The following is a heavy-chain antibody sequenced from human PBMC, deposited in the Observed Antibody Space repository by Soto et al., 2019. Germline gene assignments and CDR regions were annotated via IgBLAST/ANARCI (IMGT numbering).Heavy chain of an antibody. J-gene: IGHJ6*02. D-gene: IGHD2-8*01. CDR2: ISTYNGNT. Sequence: GASVKVSCKASGYTFTTYDISWVRQAPGQGLEWMGRISTYNGNTNYPQSLQGRLTMTTDTSTTTAYMELRSLRSDDTAVYYCARDTYHVLMVNAPNLYGMDVWG. CDR1: GYTFTTYD. CDR3: ARDTYHVLMVNAPNLYGMDV. V-gene: IGHV1-18*01.